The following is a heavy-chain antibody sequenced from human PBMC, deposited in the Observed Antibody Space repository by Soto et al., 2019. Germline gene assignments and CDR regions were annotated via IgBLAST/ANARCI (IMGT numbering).Heavy chain of an antibody. CDR3: AKDRDYYGSGSYSSTFVY. D-gene: IGHD3-10*01. J-gene: IGHJ4*02. CDR2: ISYDGSNK. Sequence: PGGSLRLSCAASGFTFSSYGMHWVRQAPGKGLEWVAVISYDGSNKYYADSLKGRFTISRDNSKNTLYLQMNSLRAEDTAVYYCAKDRDYYGSGSYSSTFVYCGQGTLVTVSS. V-gene: IGHV3-30*18. CDR1: GFTFSSYG.